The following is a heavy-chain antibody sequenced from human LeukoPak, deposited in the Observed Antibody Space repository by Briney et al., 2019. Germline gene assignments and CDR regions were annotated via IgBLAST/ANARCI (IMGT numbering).Heavy chain of an antibody. CDR1: GFTFSSYA. Sequence: PGGSLRLSCAASGFTFSSYAMHWVRQAPGKGLEGVAVISYDGSNKYYADTVKGRFTISRDNSKNTLYLQMNSLRAEYTAVYYCARDSAIADAFDIWGQGTMVTVSS. CDR2: ISYDGSNK. CDR3: ARDSAIADAFDI. D-gene: IGHD1-26*01. V-gene: IGHV3-30-3*01. J-gene: IGHJ3*02.